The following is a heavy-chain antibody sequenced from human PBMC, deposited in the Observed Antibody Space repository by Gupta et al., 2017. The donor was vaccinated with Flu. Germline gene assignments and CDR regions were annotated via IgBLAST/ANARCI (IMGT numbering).Heavy chain of an antibody. CDR2: ISYDGSNK. Sequence: QVQLVESGGGVVQPGRSLRLSCAASGFPFSSYGMHWVRKAPGKGREWVAVISYDGSNKYYADSGKGRFTISRDNSKNTLYLQMNSLRAEDTAVYYCAKSDVWVGATTDGFDYWGQGTLVTVSS. V-gene: IGHV3-30*18. J-gene: IGHJ4*02. CDR3: AKSDVWVGATTDGFDY. D-gene: IGHD1-26*01. CDR1: GFPFSSYG.